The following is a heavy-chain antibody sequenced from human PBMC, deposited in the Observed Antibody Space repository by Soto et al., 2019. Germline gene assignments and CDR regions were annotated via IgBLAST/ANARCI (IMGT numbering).Heavy chain of an antibody. J-gene: IGHJ4*02. CDR3: ARPGRHYDFWSGYPY. V-gene: IGHV3-30-3*01. CDR1: GFTFSSYA. CDR2: ISYDGSNK. D-gene: IGHD3-3*01. Sequence: SLRLYCAASGFTFSSYAMHWVRQAPGKGLEWVAVISYDGSNKYYADSVKGRFTISRDNSKNTLYLQMNSLRAEDTAVYYCARPGRHYDFWSGYPYWGQGTLVTVSS.